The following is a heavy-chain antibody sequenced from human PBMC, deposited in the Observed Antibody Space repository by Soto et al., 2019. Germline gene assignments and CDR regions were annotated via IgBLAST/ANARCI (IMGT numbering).Heavy chain of an antibody. V-gene: IGHV1-69*13. CDR1: GGTFSSYA. J-gene: IGHJ6*02. Sequence: SVKVSCKAAGGTFSSYAISWVRQAPGQGLEWMGGIIPIFGTANYAQKFQGRVTITADESTSTAYMELSSLRSEDTAVYYCARASLSTGYSSSWYYYGMDVWGQGTTVTVS. D-gene: IGHD6-13*01. CDR3: ARASLSTGYSSSWYYYGMDV. CDR2: IIPIFGTA.